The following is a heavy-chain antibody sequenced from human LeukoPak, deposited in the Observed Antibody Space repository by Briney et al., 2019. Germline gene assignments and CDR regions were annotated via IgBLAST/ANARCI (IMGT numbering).Heavy chain of an antibody. Sequence: GGSLRLSCAASGFIFSDYGMHWVRQAPGKGLEWVANIKQDGSEKYYVDSVKGRLTISRDNAKNSLYLQMNSLRAEDTAVYYCARVGGSYWGWFDPWGQGTLVTVSS. J-gene: IGHJ5*02. CDR2: IKQDGSEK. D-gene: IGHD1-26*01. V-gene: IGHV3-7*01. CDR3: ARVGGSYWGWFDP. CDR1: GFIFSDYG.